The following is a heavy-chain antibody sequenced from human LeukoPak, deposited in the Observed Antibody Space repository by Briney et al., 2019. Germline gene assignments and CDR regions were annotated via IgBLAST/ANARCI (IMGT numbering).Heavy chain of an antibody. CDR1: GGSFSGYY. CDR2: INHSGST. V-gene: IGHV4-34*01. J-gene: IGHJ5*02. CDR3: ARGQIGQPTITIFGVVTQENWFDP. D-gene: IGHD3-3*01. Sequence: SETLSLTCAVYGGSFSGYYWSWIRQPPGKGLEWIGEINHSGSTNYNPSLKSRVTISVDTSKNQFSLKLSSVTAADTAVYYCARGQIGQPTITIFGVVTQENWFDPWGQGTLVTVSS.